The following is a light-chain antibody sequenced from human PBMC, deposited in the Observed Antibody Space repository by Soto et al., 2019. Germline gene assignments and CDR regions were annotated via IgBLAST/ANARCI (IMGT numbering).Light chain of an antibody. CDR1: TSNIGSHY. V-gene: IGLV2-14*01. Sequence: QSVLTQPPSASGTPGQSLTISCSGSTSNIGSHYVYWYQHHPGKVPKLMIYEVTNRPSGVSNRFSGSKSGNTASLTISGLQADDEADYFCLSYTSISTWVFGGGTKLTVL. CDR3: LSYTSISTWV. J-gene: IGLJ3*02. CDR2: EVT.